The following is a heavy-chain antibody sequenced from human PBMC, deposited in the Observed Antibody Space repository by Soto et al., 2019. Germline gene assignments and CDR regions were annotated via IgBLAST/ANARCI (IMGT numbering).Heavy chain of an antibody. CDR1: GFTFSNYG. Sequence: PGGSLRLSCAASGFTFSNYGVHWVRQAPGKGLEWVAVVSNDGNNKCYADSVKGRFTISRDNSKNTLYLQMNSLRAEDTAVYYCARAWGYSYGYLFDYWGQGTLVTVSS. J-gene: IGHJ4*02. V-gene: IGHV3-30*03. CDR2: VSNDGNNK. D-gene: IGHD5-18*01. CDR3: ARAWGYSYGYLFDY.